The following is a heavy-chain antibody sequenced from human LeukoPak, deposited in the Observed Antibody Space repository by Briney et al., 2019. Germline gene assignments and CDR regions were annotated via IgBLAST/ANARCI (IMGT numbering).Heavy chain of an antibody. J-gene: IGHJ4*02. CDR1: GYTFTGYY. Sequence: ASVKVSCKASGYTFTGYYMHWVRQAPGQGLEWMGWINPNSGGTNYAQKFQGRVIMTRDTSISTAYMELGRLRSDDTAVYYCARWSSSWYGSRGHYYFDYWGQGTLVTVSS. CDR3: ARWSSSWYGSRGHYYFDY. D-gene: IGHD6-13*01. V-gene: IGHV1-2*02. CDR2: INPNSGGT.